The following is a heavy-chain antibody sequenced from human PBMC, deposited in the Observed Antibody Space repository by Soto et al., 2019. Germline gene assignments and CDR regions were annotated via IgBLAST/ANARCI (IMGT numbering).Heavy chain of an antibody. J-gene: IGHJ4*02. CDR3: AKVLSKNYYYPFDF. D-gene: IGHD3-10*01. Sequence: GSLRLSCTASGFTFSDYAMAWVRQAPGKGLEWVSTISGGSSVTYYGDSVKGRFTISRDNAKKTLFLQLNRLSAEDTATYYCAKVLSKNYYYPFDFWGQGTQVTVSS. CDR2: ISGGSSVT. CDR1: GFTFSDYA. V-gene: IGHV3-23*01.